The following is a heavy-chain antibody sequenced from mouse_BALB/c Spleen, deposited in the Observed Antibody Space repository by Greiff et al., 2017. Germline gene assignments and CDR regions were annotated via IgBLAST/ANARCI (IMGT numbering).Heavy chain of an antibody. CDR2: ISSGGGST. J-gene: IGHJ2*01. CDR3: ARPPYGNYEDYFDY. V-gene: IGHV5-12-1*01. CDR1: GFAFSSYD. D-gene: IGHD2-1*01. Sequence: EVQLVESGGGLVKPGGSLKLSCAASGFAFSSYDMSWVRQTPEKRLEWVAYISSGGGSTYYPDTVKGRFTISRDNAKNTLYLQMSSLKSEDTAMYYCARPPYGNYEDYFDYWGQGTTLTVSS.